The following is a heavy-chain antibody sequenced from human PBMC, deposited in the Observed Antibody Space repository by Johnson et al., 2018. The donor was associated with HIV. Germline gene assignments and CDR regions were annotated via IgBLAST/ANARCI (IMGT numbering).Heavy chain of an antibody. CDR1: GFTFKNSV. CDR2: MSYDGSFQ. D-gene: IGHD6-25*01. J-gene: IGHJ3*02. CDR3: ARGGAAAKMDAFDI. Sequence: VQLVESGGGLVQPGGSLRLACAASGFTFKNSVMHWVRQAPGKGLEWVAVMSYDGSFQDYADSVRGRFTISRDNSRSTLFLEMINLRDEDTALYFCARGGAAAKMDAFDIWGQGTMVTVS. V-gene: IGHV3-30*01.